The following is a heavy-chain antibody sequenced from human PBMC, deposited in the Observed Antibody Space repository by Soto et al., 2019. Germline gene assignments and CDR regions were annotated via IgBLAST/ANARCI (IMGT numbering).Heavy chain of an antibody. Sequence: EVQLLESGGGLLQPGGSLRLSCAASGFIISSYAMSWVRQAPGKGPEWVSSISTSGDRTYYADSVKGRFTISRDNSKNTLFLQMDSLRAEDTALYYCACTWGTHYWYFDLWGRDTLVTVSS. J-gene: IGHJ2*01. V-gene: IGHV3-23*01. CDR1: GFIISSYA. D-gene: IGHD1-1*01. CDR2: ISTSGDRT. CDR3: ACTWGTHYWYFDL.